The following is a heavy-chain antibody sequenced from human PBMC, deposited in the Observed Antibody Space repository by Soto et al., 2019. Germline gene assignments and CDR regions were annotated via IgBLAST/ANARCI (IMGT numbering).Heavy chain of an antibody. J-gene: IGHJ6*04. V-gene: IGHV4-34*01. CDR3: AREVEYSSSSDGLDV. D-gene: IGHD6-6*01. Sequence: PSETLSLTCAVYGGSFSGYYWSWIRQPPGKGLEWIGEINHSGSTNYNPSLKSRVTISVDTSKNQFSLKLSSVTAADTAVYYCAREVEYSSSSDGLDVWGKGTTVTVSS. CDR1: GGSFSGYY. CDR2: INHSGST.